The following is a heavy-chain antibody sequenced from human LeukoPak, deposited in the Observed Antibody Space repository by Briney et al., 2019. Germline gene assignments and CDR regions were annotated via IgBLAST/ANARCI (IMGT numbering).Heavy chain of an antibody. D-gene: IGHD6-6*01. CDR2: INHSGST. J-gene: IGHJ4*02. CDR1: GGSFSGYY. Sequence: SETLSLTCAVYGGSFSGYYWSWIRQPPGKGLEWIGEINHSGSTNYNPSLKSRVTISVGTSKNQFSLKLSSVTAADTAVYYCARHGFESSSSYFDYWGQGTLVTVSS. CDR3: ARHGFESSSSYFDY. V-gene: IGHV4-34*01.